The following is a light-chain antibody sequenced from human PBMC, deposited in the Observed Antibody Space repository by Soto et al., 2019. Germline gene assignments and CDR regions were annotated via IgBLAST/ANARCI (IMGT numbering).Light chain of an antibody. CDR2: DVS. CDR3: SSSTSSSPLV. J-gene: IGLJ1*01. CDR1: SSDVGDYNY. Sequence: QSALTQPASVSGSPGQSITISCTGTSSDVGDYNYVSWYQQHPGKAPKVMIYDVSNRPSGVSNRFSGSKSGNTASLTISGLQADDEADYYCSSSTSSSPLVFGTGTKLTVL. V-gene: IGLV2-14*01.